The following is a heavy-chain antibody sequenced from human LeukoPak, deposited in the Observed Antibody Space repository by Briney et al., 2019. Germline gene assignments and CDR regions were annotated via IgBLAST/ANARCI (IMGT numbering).Heavy chain of an antibody. J-gene: IGHJ6*02. Sequence: GGSLRLSCAASGFTFSSYAMSWVRQAPGEGLEWVSAISGSGGSTYYADSVKGRFTISRDNSKNTLYLQMNSLRAEDTAVYYCATQGIYCSGGSCYHLRYYYGMDVWGQGTTVTVSS. CDR2: ISGSGGST. CDR3: ATQGIYCSGGSCYHLRYYYGMDV. V-gene: IGHV3-23*01. D-gene: IGHD2-15*01. CDR1: GFTFSSYA.